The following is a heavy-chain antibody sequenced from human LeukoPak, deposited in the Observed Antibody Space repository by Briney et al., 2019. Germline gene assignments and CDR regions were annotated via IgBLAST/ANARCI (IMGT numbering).Heavy chain of an antibody. D-gene: IGHD7-27*01. CDR1: GFTFSSYA. CDR2: ISGSGGST. Sequence: PGGSLRLSCAASGFTFSSYAMNWVRQAPGKGLEWVSAISGSGGSTYYADSVEGRFTISRDNSKNTLYLQMNSLRADDTAVYYCAQASGLGTCFDYWGQGTLVTVSS. CDR3: AQASGLGTCFDY. J-gene: IGHJ4*02. V-gene: IGHV3-23*01.